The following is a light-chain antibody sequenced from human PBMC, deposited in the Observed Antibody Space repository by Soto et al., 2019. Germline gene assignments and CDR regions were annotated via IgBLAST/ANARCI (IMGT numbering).Light chain of an antibody. Sequence: DIVLTQSPDSLAVSLGERATINCKSSQSVLYSSNNKNELAWYQQKPGQPPKLLIYWASTRESGVPDRFSGSGSGTDFTLTISTLQAEDVEVYYCQHRRTFGPGTKVEIK. CDR1: QSVLYSSNNKNE. J-gene: IGKJ1*01. CDR3: QHRRT. CDR2: WAS. V-gene: IGKV4-1*01.